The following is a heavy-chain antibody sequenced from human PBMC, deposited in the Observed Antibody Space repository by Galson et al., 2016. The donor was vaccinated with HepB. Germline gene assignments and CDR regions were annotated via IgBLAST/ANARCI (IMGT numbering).Heavy chain of an antibody. CDR3: AKDGRDAYNFNYYYYAMDV. CDR1: GCTFRSYG. J-gene: IGHJ6*02. V-gene: IGHV3-30*18. D-gene: IGHD5-24*01. Sequence: SLRLSCAASGCTFRSYGMHWVRQAPGKGLEWVAVISYDGNNKYYADSVKGRFTISRDNSKNTLYLQMNSLRAKDTAVYYCAKDGRDAYNFNYYYYAMDVWGQGTTVTVSS. CDR2: ISYDGNNK.